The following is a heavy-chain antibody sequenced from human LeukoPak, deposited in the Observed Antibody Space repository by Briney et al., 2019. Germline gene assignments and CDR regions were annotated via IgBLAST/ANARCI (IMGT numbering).Heavy chain of an antibody. CDR3: ARAYHSSWYLNWFDP. CDR1: GGSFSGYY. CDR2: SKHSGST. J-gene: IGHJ5*02. V-gene: IGHV4-34*01. Sequence: SETLSLTCAVYGGSFSGYYWSWIRQPPGRGLEWIGESKHSGSTYYDPSPKSRVTISVDTSNNQFSLKLSSVTAADTAVYYCARAYHSSWYLNWFDPWGQGTLVTVSS. D-gene: IGHD6-13*01.